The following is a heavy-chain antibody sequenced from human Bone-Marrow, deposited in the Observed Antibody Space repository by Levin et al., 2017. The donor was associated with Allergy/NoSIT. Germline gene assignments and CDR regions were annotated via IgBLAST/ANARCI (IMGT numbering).Heavy chain of an antibody. V-gene: IGHV3-21*01. J-gene: IGHJ6*02. CDR1: GFPFSTYG. Sequence: GGSLRLSCATSGFPFSTYGMAWVRQAPGKGLEWVASITSTSKYIHYADSVKGRFTISRDNANNSLSLQMNRLRGEDTAVYYCARAAGAAGRGGMDVWCQGTTVTVSS. D-gene: IGHD6-13*01. CDR3: ARAAGAAGRGGMDV. CDR2: ITSTSKYI.